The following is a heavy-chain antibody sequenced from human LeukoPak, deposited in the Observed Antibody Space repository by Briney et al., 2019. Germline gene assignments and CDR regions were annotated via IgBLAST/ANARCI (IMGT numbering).Heavy chain of an antibody. CDR2: IYSSGST. CDR3: ARVSLVRGAPDYYFNY. CDR1: GGSISGYY. J-gene: IGHJ4*02. Sequence: SETLSLTCTVSGGSISGYYWSWIRQPAGKGLEWIGRIYSSGSTNYNPSLKSRVTMSVDTSKNQFSLKLSSVTAADTAVYYCARVSLVRGAPDYYFNYWGQGTLVTVSS. D-gene: IGHD3-10*01. V-gene: IGHV4-4*07.